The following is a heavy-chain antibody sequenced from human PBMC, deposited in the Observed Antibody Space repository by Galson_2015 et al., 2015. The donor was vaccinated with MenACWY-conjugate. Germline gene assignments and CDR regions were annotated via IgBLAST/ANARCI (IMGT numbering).Heavy chain of an antibody. J-gene: IGHJ3*01. Sequence: SLRLSCAASGFTVSTNCMSWVRQAPGKGLEWVSIICSGTRTFYADSVKGRFTFSGDNSQNTVYLQMNSLRAEDTAMYYCARSGVGFGERWLDPWGQGTMVTVSS. V-gene: IGHV3-53*01. CDR2: ICSGTRT. D-gene: IGHD1-1*01. CDR3: ARSGVGFGERWLDP. CDR1: GFTVSTNC.